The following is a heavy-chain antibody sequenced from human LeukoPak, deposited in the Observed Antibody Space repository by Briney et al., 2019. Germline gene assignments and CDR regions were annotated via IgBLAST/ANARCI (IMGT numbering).Heavy chain of an antibody. D-gene: IGHD5-18*01. Sequence: PSQTLSLTCTVSGGSISSGDYYWSWIRQPPGKGLEWIGYIYYSGNTYYNPSLKSRVTISVDTSKNQFSLKLSSVTAADTAVYYCARDCSYNGVGWFDPWGQGTLVTVSS. CDR1: GGSISSGDYY. J-gene: IGHJ5*02. CDR2: IYYSGNT. V-gene: IGHV4-30-4*01. CDR3: ARDCSYNGVGWFDP.